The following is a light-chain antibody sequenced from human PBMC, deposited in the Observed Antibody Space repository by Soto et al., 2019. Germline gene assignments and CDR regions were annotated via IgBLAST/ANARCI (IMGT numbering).Light chain of an antibody. CDR2: TTS. J-gene: IGKJ4*01. Sequence: DIQMTQSPSTLSASVGDTVTMSCRASQAINTYVNWYQLKPGEAPKLLIYTTSTLQAGVPPRFSGSVSGTDFTLTITGLQPEDFATYSCQQTFNSPPTFARGTKVDIK. CDR1: QAINTY. V-gene: IGKV1-39*01. CDR3: QQTFNSPPT.